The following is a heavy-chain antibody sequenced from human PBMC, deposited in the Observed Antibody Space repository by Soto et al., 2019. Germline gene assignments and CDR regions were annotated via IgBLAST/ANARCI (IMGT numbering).Heavy chain of an antibody. CDR3: ALRLAAAGPFDI. D-gene: IGHD6-13*01. V-gene: IGHV1-69*02. Sequence: GASVKVSCKASGGTFSSYTISWVRQAPGQGLEWMGRFDPKDGIANYAQKFQGRVTMTEDTSTDTAYMELSSLRSEDTAVYYCALRLAAAGPFDIWGQGTMVTVSS. CDR2: FDPKDGIA. J-gene: IGHJ3*02. CDR1: GGTFSSYT.